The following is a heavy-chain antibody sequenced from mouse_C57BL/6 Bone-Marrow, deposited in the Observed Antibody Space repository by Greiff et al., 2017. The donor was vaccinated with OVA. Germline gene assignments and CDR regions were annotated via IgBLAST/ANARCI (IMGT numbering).Heavy chain of an antibody. J-gene: IGHJ3*01. CDR1: GYTFTDYE. CDR3: TRWLAQATGFAY. D-gene: IGHD3-2*02. V-gene: IGHV1-15*01. CDR2: IDPETGGT. Sequence: QLQQSGAELVRPGASVTLSCKASGYTFTDYEMHWVKQTPVHGLEWIGAIDPETGGTAYNQKFKGKAILTADKSSSTAYMELRSLTSEDSAVYYCTRWLAQATGFAYWGQGTLVTVSA.